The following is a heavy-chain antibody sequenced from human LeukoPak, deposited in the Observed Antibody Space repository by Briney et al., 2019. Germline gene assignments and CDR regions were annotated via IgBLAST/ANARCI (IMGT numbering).Heavy chain of an antibody. V-gene: IGHV1-2*02. CDR2: INPNSGDT. D-gene: IGHD5-24*01. J-gene: IGHJ3*02. CDR1: GYTFIGYY. CDR3: ARIRDGYNDAYDI. Sequence: ASVKVSCKASGYTFIGYYMHWVRQAPGQVLEWMGWINPNSGDTNYAQNFQGRVTMTRDTSASTVYMELSSLRSEDTAIYYCARIRDGYNDAYDIWGQGTVVTVPS.